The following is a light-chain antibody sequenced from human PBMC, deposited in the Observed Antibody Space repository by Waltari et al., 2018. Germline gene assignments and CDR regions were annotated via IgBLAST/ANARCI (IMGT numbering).Light chain of an antibody. CDR1: QQVKNN. J-gene: IGKJ4*01. CDR2: KAS. CDR3: QEYDSLPIT. V-gene: IGKV1-5*03. Sequence: DIQITQSPSTLPASVGARVTIPCRASQQVKNNLAWFQQKPGKAPKVLIHKASRLESGVPSRFSGSGFGTEFIHSISSLQPDDFATYDCQEYDSLPITFGGGTKVEIK.